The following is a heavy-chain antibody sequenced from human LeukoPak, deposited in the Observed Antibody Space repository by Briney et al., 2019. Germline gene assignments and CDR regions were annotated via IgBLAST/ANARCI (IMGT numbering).Heavy chain of an antibody. CDR1: GVSFSSSSYY. D-gene: IGHD6-13*01. J-gene: IGHJ6*02. CDR2: IYYSGSS. Sequence: SETLSLTCTVSGVSFSSSSYYWGWIGQPPGMGLESIVSIYYSGSSYYNPSLKSRVTISVDTSKNQFSLKLSSVTAADTAVYYCARQGESSSWYADYYYYYGMDVWGQGTTVTVSS. CDR3: ARQGESSSWYADYYYYYGMDV. V-gene: IGHV4-39*01.